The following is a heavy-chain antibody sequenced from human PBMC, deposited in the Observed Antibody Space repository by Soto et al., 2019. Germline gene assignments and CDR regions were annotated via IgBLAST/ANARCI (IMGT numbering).Heavy chain of an antibody. V-gene: IGHV3-23*01. CDR1: GFTFSSYA. J-gene: IGHJ3*02. D-gene: IGHD2-15*01. CDR2: ISGSGGST. Sequence: GGSLRLSCAASGFTFSSYAMNWVRQAPGKGLEWVSAISGSGGSTYYADSLKGRFTISRDNAKNTLYLQMNSLRAEDTAVYYCASLLLGYCSGGSCYRESFDIWGQGTMVTVSS. CDR3: ASLLLGYCSGGSCYRESFDI.